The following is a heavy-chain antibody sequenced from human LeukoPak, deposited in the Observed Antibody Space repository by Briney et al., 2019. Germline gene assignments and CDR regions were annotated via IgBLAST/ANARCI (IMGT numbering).Heavy chain of an antibody. J-gene: IGHJ5*02. CDR1: GFTFSSSD. CDR3: ARDREHLWFGELISNWFDP. CDR2: IGTTGDT. V-gene: IGHV3-13*01. Sequence: PGGSLRLSCAASGFTFSSSDMHWVRQATGKGLEWVSAIGTTGDTYYPGSVKGRFTISRDNSKNTLYLQMNSLRAEDTAVYYCARDREHLWFGELISNWFDPWGQGTLVTVSS. D-gene: IGHD3-10*01.